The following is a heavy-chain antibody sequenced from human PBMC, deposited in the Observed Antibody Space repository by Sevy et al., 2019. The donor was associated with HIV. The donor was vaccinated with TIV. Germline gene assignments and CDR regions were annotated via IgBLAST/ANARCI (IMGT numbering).Heavy chain of an antibody. CDR3: ARVGYYDSSGHYPFDY. Sequence: SVKVSCKASGGTFTSYSISWVRQAPGQGLEWMGGILPIFGLAHYAQKFQGRVTITADESTSTAYMELISLRSEDTAVYYCARVGYYDSSGHYPFDYWGQGTLVTVSS. CDR1: GGTFTSYS. V-gene: IGHV1-69*13. CDR2: ILPIFGLA. D-gene: IGHD3-22*01. J-gene: IGHJ4*02.